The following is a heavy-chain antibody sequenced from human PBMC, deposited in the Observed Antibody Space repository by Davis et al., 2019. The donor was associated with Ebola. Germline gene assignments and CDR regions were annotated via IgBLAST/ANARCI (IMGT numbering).Heavy chain of an antibody. CDR2: IYYSGST. D-gene: IGHD6-19*01. Sequence: PSETLSLTCTVSGGSISSYYWSWIRQPPGKGLEWIGYIYYSGSTNYNPSLKSRVTISVDTSKNQFSLKLSSVTAADTAVYYCARLAVAGNNWFDPWGQGTLVTVSS. CDR1: GGSISSYY. J-gene: IGHJ5*02. CDR3: ARLAVAGNNWFDP. V-gene: IGHV4-59*08.